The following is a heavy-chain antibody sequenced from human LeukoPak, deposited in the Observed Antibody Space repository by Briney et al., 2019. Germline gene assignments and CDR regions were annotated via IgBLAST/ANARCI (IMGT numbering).Heavy chain of an antibody. CDR3: ARDHGSREYYYYYMDV. CDR1: GFTFSSYW. D-gene: IGHD2-2*03. J-gene: IGHJ6*03. CDR2: IKQDGSEK. V-gene: IGHV3-7*01. Sequence: PGGSLRLSCAGSGFTFSSYWMSWVRQAPGKRLEWVANIKQDGSEKYYVDSVKGRFTISRDNAKNSLYLQMNSLRAEDTAVYYCARDHGSREYYYYYMDVWGKGTTVTVSS.